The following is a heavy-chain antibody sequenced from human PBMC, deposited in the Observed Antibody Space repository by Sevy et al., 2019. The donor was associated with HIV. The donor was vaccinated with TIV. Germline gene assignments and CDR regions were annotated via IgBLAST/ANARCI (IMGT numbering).Heavy chain of an antibody. CDR2: TYYRSKWYW. V-gene: IGHV6-1*01. CDR1: GDSVSTSSAT. Sequence: SQTLSLTCAISGDSVSTSSATWNWFRQSPSRGLEWLGRTYYRSKWYWDYEVAVKGRVTINTDTSKNKFSLHLESVTPEDTAVYCCARGDELNSYYYGMDVWGQGTTLTVSS. J-gene: IGHJ6*02. D-gene: IGHD1-7*01. CDR3: ARGDELNSYYYGMDV.